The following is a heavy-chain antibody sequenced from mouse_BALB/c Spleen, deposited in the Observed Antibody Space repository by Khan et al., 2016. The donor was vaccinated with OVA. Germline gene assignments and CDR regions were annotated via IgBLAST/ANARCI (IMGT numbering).Heavy chain of an antibody. CDR1: GFSLTNYG. CDR3: ARQPYYHYYIMDY. D-gene: IGHD2-10*01. CDR2: IWSDGSA. Sequence: VQLQESGPGLVAPSQSLSITCTISGFSLTNYGVHWVRQPPGKGLEWLVVIWSDGSATYNSALKSRLGISKDNSKNQVFLKMNSLQTDDTAMYYCARQPYYHYYIMDYWGQGTSVTVAS. J-gene: IGHJ4*01. V-gene: IGHV2-6-1*01.